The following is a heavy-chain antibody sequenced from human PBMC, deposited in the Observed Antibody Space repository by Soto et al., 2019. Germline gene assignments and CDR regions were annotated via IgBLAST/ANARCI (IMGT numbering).Heavy chain of an antibody. V-gene: IGHV1-18*03. CDR2: ISPYNDNT. Sequence: QVQLVQSGAEVKKPGASVKVSCKASDYTFTSYGINWVRQAPGQGLEWMGWISPYNDNTQYAQRFQGRVTLTTDTSTNTAYMELRSLRSDDMAVYYCARGMWELPIDYWGQGTLVTVSS. CDR3: ARGMWELPIDY. J-gene: IGHJ4*02. CDR1: DYTFTSYG. D-gene: IGHD1-26*01.